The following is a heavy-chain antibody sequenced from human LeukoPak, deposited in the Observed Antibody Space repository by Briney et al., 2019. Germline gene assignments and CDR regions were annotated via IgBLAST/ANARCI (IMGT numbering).Heavy chain of an antibody. V-gene: IGHV4-59*08. CDR1: GGSISTYY. Sequence: PSETLSLTCAVSGGSISTYYWSWIRQPPGKGLEWIGSMYYSGSTNYKPSLKSRVTISVDTSKNQFSLKLSSVTAADTAVYYCARHAYYYDRSGSYEAFDIWGQGTMVTVSS. CDR2: MYYSGST. CDR3: ARHAYYYDRSGSYEAFDI. J-gene: IGHJ3*02. D-gene: IGHD3-22*01.